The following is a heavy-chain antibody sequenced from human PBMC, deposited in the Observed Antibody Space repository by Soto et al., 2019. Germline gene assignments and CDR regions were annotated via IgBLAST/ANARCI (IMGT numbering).Heavy chain of an antibody. CDR2: IYHSGST. V-gene: IGHV4-4*02. CDR3: AKDVRWGYY. CDR1: GGSISSSNW. J-gene: IGHJ4*02. Sequence: SETLYLTSAVPGGSISSSNWWSCVRQPPGKGLEWIGDIYHSGSTSYNPSLKSRVTISVDKSKNQFSLKLNSVTAADTAVYYCAKDVRWGYYWGQGTLVTVS. D-gene: IGHD2-21*01.